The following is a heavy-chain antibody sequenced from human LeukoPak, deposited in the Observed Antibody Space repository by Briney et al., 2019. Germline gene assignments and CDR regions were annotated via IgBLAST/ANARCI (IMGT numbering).Heavy chain of an antibody. CDR3: ARSQNTQYSGGWYSPSSGPTGPSDY. J-gene: IGHJ4*02. D-gene: IGHD6-19*01. Sequence: PSETLSLTCTVSGGSISSSSYYWGWIRQPPGKGLEWIGSIYYSGSTYYNPSLKSRVTISVDTSKNQFSLKLSSVTAADTAVYYCARSQNTQYSGGWYSPSSGPTGPSDYWGQGTLVTVSS. CDR2: IYYSGST. CDR1: GGSISSSSYY. V-gene: IGHV4-39*01.